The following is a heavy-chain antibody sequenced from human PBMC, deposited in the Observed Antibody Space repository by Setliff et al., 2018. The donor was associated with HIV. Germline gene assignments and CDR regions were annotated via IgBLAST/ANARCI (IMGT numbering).Heavy chain of an antibody. D-gene: IGHD1-26*01. CDR1: GGSISSSYW. V-gene: IGHV4-4*02. CDR3: ARGATREFIVGATIFDY. CDR2: IYHSGST. Sequence: SETLSLTCAVSGGSISSSYWWSWVRQPPGKGLEWIGEIYHSGSTNYNPSLKSRVTISLDTSKNQFSLKLSSVTAADTAVYYCARGATREFIVGATIFDYWGQGTLVTVSS. J-gene: IGHJ4*02.